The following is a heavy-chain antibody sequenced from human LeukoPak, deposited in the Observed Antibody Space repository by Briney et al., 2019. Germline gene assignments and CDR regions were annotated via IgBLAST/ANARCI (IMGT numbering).Heavy chain of an antibody. V-gene: IGHV3-23*01. Sequence: PGGSLRLSCAASGFIFSSYAMTWVRQAPGQGLEWVSGIISGGSTYYADSVKGRLTISRDNSKNTLYVQMNSLRAEDTAVYYCAKSVSSGSYYNNDYWGQGTLVTVSS. CDR3: AKSVSSGSYYNNDY. CDR2: IISGGST. CDR1: GFIFSSYA. D-gene: IGHD3-10*01. J-gene: IGHJ4*02.